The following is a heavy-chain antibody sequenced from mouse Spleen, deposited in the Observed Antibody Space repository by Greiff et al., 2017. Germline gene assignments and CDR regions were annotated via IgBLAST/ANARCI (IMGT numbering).Heavy chain of an antibody. CDR2: INPSSGYT. CDR1: GYTFTSYW. V-gene: IGHV1-7*01. J-gene: IGHJ3*01. CDR3: ALYYDGSYGFAY. D-gene: IGHD1-1*01. Sequence: VKVVESGAELAKPGASVKLSCKASGYTFTSYWMHWVKQRPGQGLEWIGYINPSSGYTKYNQKFKDKATLTADKSSSTAYMQLSSLTYEDSAVYYCALYYDGSYGFAYWGQGTLVTVSA.